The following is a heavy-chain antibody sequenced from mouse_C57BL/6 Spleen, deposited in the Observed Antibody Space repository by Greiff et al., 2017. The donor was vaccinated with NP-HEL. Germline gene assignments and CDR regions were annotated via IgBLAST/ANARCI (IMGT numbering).Heavy chain of an antibody. CDR1: GYTFTDYE. Sequence: VKVVESGAELVRPGASVTLSCKASGYTFTDYEMHWVKQTPVHGLEWIGAIDPETGGTAYNQKFKGKAILTADKSSSTAYMELRSLTSEDSAVYYCTRKLGEYAMDYWGQGTSVTVSS. CDR3: TRKLGEYAMDY. V-gene: IGHV1-15*01. J-gene: IGHJ4*01. CDR2: IDPETGGT. D-gene: IGHD3-3*01.